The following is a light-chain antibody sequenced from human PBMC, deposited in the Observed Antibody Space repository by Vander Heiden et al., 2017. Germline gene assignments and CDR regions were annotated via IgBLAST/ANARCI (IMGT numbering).Light chain of an antibody. CDR3: AAWDDSLNGNWV. CDR1: SSNIGSNT. J-gene: IGLJ3*02. CDR2: SNH. V-gene: IGLV1-44*01. Sequence: QSVLTQPPSASGTPGQRVTISCSGSSSNIGSNTVNWYKQLPGTAPKLLIYSNHQRPSGVPDRFSGSKSGTSASLAISGLQSEDEADYYCAAWDDSLNGNWVFGGGTKLTVL.